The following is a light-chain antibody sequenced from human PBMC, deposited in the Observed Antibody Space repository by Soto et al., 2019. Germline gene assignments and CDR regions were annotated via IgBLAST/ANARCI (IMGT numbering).Light chain of an antibody. Sequence: QSVLTQPASVSGSPGRSITISCTGTSSDVGGYNYVSWYQQHPGKAPKLLIYGDNNRPSGVPDRFSGSKFGTSASLAITGLQAEDEADYYCHCYDSSLSGSVFGGGTKVTVL. J-gene: IGLJ3*02. CDR3: HCYDSSLSGSV. CDR2: GDN. CDR1: SSDVGGYNY. V-gene: IGLV2-14*01.